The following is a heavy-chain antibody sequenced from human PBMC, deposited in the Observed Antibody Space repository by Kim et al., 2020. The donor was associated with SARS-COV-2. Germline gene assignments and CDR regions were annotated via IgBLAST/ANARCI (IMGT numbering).Heavy chain of an antibody. Sequence: GGSLRLSCAAFGFNFSIYAMSWVRQAPGKGLEWVSIISYSGSSTYYADSVKGRFTTSRDNLKNTVSLQINSLRVEDTAIYYCARDWRGSGWGQGTLVTVS. J-gene: IGHJ4*02. D-gene: IGHD6-19*01. CDR2: ISYSGSST. CDR3: ARDWRGSG. V-gene: IGHV3-23*01. CDR1: GFNFSIYA.